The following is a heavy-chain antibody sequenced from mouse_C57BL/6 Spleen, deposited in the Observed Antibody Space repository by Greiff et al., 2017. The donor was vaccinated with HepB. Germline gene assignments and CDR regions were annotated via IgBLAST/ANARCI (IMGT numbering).Heavy chain of an antibody. D-gene: IGHD1-1*01. Sequence: VQLQQSGAELARPGASVKMSCKASGYTFTSYTMHWVKQRPGQGLEWIGYINPSSGYTKYNQKFKDKATLTAGKSSSTAYMQLSSLTSEDSAVYYWARGETVGGDYWGQGTTLTVSS. CDR1: GYTFTSYT. J-gene: IGHJ2*01. CDR2: INPSSGYT. V-gene: IGHV1-4*01. CDR3: ARGETVGGDY.